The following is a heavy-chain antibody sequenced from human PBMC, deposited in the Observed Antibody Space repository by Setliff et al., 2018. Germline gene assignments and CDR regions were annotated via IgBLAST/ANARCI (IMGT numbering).Heavy chain of an antibody. D-gene: IGHD3-10*01. CDR3: ARDTSSDCARTSTYVLGSGSYWDRWFDP. Sequence: SETLSLTCTVSGGSISSSNWWTWVRQPPGKGLEWIGEIYHSGSINYNPSLKSRVTMSVDKPKNQFSLKLTSVTAADTAMYYCARDTSSDCARTSTYVLGSGSYWDRWFDPWSQGTLVTVSS. J-gene: IGHJ5*02. CDR1: GGSISSSNW. CDR2: IYHSGSI. V-gene: IGHV4-4*02.